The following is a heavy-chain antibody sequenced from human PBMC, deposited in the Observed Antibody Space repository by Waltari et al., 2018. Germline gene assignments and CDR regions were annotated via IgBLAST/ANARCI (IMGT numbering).Heavy chain of an antibody. CDR1: GFTFGSYG. CDR2: IWYDGSNK. J-gene: IGHJ6*02. CDR3: ARDADSSGWYYYYGMDV. Sequence: QVQLVESGGGVVQPGRSLRLSCAASGFTFGSYGMHWVRQAPGKGLEWVAVIWYDGSNKYYADSVKGRFTISRDNSKNTLYLQMNSLRAEDTAVYYCARDADSSGWYYYYGMDVWGQGTTVTVSS. D-gene: IGHD6-19*01. V-gene: IGHV3-33*01.